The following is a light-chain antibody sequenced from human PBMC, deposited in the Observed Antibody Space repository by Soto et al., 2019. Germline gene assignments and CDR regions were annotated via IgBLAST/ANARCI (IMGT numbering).Light chain of an antibody. Sequence: QSALTQPASVSGSPGQSITISCTGTSSDIGAYNFVSWYQQHPGKAPKLMLYDVNIRPSGVSNRFSGSKSGNTASLTISGLQDEAEADYYCTAWTTSTTMIFGGGTQLTVL. CDR2: DVN. CDR3: TAWTTSTTMI. CDR1: SSDIGAYNF. V-gene: IGLV2-14*03. J-gene: IGLJ2*01.